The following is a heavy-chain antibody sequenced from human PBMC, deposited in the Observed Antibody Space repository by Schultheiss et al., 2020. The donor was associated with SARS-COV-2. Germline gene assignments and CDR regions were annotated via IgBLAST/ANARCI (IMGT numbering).Heavy chain of an antibody. J-gene: IGHJ3*02. CDR1: GFTFSSYS. CDR3: AKIEHTSSPVGLDI. D-gene: IGHD2-2*01. CDR2: ISSSSSTI. Sequence: GGSLRLSCAASGFTFSSYSMNWVRQAPGKGLEWVSYISSSSSTIYYADSVKGRFTISRDNANNSLYLQMNSLRAEDTAVYYCAKIEHTSSPVGLDIWGQGTMVTVSS. V-gene: IGHV3-48*01.